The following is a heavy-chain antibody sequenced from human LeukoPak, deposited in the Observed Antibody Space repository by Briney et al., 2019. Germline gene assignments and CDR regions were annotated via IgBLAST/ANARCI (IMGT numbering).Heavy chain of an antibody. J-gene: IGHJ4*02. V-gene: IGHV3-23*01. D-gene: IGHD3-9*01. CDR3: AKDATASPYFHWFDN. CDR1: GFTFSSYG. Sequence: GRSLRLSCAASGFTFSSYGMHWVRQAPGKGLEWVAGISSGDRTFHAESVKGRFTISRDKSKDMLYLQMNSLRAEDTAVYYCAKDATASPYFHWFDNWGQGTQVIVSS. CDR2: ISSGDRT.